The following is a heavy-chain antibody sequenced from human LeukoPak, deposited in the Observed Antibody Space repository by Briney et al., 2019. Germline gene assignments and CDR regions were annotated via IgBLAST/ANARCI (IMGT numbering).Heavy chain of an antibody. D-gene: IGHD1-26*01. V-gene: IGHV4-39*07. J-gene: IGHJ4*02. CDR1: GGSISSSDYY. Sequence: SETLSLTCTVSGGSISSSDYYWGWIRQPPGKGLEWIGNIYYSGSTYCNPSLKSRVTISVDTSKNPFSLKLSSVTAADTAVYYCARAGLRSGSYLAYWGQGTLVTVSS. CDR3: ARAGLRSGSYLAY. CDR2: IYYSGST.